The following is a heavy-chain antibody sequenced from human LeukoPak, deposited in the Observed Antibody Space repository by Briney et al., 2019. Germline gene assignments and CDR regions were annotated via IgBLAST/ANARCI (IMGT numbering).Heavy chain of an antibody. CDR1: GGSISSSSYY. CDR2: IYYSGST. V-gene: IGHV4-39*01. J-gene: IGHJ6*03. D-gene: IGHD6-6*01. Sequence: SETLSLTCTVSGGSISSSSYYWGWIRQPPGKGLEWIGSIYYSGSTYSNPSLKSRVTISVDTSKNQFSLKRSSVTAADTAVYYCARQLVNYYYYYMDVWGKGTTVTVSS. CDR3: ARQLVNYYYYYMDV.